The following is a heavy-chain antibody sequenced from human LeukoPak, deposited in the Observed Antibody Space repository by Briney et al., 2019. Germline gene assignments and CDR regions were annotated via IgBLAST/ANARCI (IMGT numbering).Heavy chain of an antibody. V-gene: IGHV4-39*01. D-gene: IGHD1-26*01. CDR1: GGSISGSSYY. Sequence: SETLSLTCTVSGGSISGSSYYWGWIRQPPGKGLEWIGSIYYSGSTYYNPSLKSRVTISVDTSKNQFSLKLSSVTAADTAVYYCARVRSYYDRRYFDYWGQGTLVTVSS. CDR3: ARVRSYYDRRYFDY. CDR2: IYYSGST. J-gene: IGHJ4*02.